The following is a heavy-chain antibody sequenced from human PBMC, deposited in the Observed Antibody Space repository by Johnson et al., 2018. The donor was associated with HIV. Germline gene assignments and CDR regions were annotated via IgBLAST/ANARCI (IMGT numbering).Heavy chain of an antibody. CDR3: ARDRHCGGDCYTDDAFDI. CDR1: GFTFDDYA. V-gene: IGHV3-48*03. CDR2: ISSSGSTI. Sequence: VQLVESGGGLVQPGRSLRLSCAASGFTFDDYAMHWVRQAPGKGLEWVSYISSSGSTIYYADSVKGRFTISRDNAKNSLYLQMNSLRAEDTAVYYCARDRHCGGDCYTDDAFDIWGQGTMVTVSS. J-gene: IGHJ3*02. D-gene: IGHD2-21*02.